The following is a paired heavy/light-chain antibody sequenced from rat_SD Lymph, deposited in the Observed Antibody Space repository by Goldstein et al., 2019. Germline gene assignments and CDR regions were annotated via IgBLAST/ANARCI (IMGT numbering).Light chain of an antibody. CDR2: RAT. CDR3: LQYDEYPPT. J-gene: IGKJ1*01. Sequence: DIQMTQSPSSMSVSLGDTVTITCRASQDVGIYVNWFQQKPGKSPRRMIYRATNLADGVPSRFSGSRSGSDYSLTISSLESEDVADYHCLQYDEYPPTFGGGTKLELK. CDR1: QDVGIY. V-gene: IGKV14S9*01.
Heavy chain of an antibody. CDR3: ARTGYYYDGTYYYFDY. J-gene: IGHJ2*01. D-gene: IGHD1-12*02. CDR2: ISSSSSYI. V-gene: IGHV5-34*01. Sequence: EVQLVESGGGLVQPGRSLKLSCLASGFTFSNYGMNWIRQAPGKGLEWVASISSSSSYIYYADTVKGRFTISRDNAKNTLYLQMTSLRSEDTALYYCARTGYYYDGTYYYFDYWGQGVMVTVSS. CDR1: GFTFSNYG.